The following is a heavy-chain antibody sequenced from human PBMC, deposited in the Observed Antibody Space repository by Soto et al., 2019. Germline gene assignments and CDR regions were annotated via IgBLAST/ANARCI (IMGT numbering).Heavy chain of an antibody. CDR3: ARHPKTLAYCGADCPGNFDY. V-gene: IGHV5-51*01. CDR2: IYPGDSDT. D-gene: IGHD2-21*02. CDR1: GYSFTSYW. J-gene: IGHJ4*02. Sequence: GESLKIFCNGSGYSFTSYWIGWVRQMPGKGLEWMGIIYPGDSDTRYSPSFQGQVTISADKSISTAYLQWSSLKASDTAMYYCARHPKTLAYCGADCPGNFDYRGQGTLVTVSS.